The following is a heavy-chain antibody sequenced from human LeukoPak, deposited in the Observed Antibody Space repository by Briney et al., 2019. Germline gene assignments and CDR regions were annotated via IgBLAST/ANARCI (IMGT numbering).Heavy chain of an antibody. CDR1: GGSISRYY. Sequence: SETLSLTCTVSGGSISRYYWSWIRKPPGKGLEWIGYIYYSGSTNYNPSLKSRVTISVDTSKNQFSLKLSSVTAADTAVYYCARHSQPSLYDSSGYYRSYYFDYWGQGTLVTVSS. V-gene: IGHV4-59*08. D-gene: IGHD3-22*01. CDR2: IYYSGST. J-gene: IGHJ4*02. CDR3: ARHSQPSLYDSSGYYRSYYFDY.